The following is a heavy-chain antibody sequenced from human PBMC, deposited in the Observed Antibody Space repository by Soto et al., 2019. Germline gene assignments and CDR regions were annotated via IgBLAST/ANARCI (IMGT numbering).Heavy chain of an antibody. D-gene: IGHD6-19*01. CDR3: AREGTSSGWHLYYYDGMDV. Sequence: EVQLVESGGGLVQPGGSLRLSCAASGFTFSSYEMNWVRQAPGKGLEWVSYISSSGSTIYYADSVKGRFTISRDNAKNSLYLQMNSLRAEDTAVYYCAREGTSSGWHLYYYDGMDVWGQGTTVTVSS. J-gene: IGHJ6*02. V-gene: IGHV3-48*03. CDR2: ISSSGSTI. CDR1: GFTFSSYE.